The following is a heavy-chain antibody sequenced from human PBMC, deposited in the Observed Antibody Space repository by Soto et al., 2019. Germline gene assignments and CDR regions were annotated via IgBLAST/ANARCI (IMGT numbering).Heavy chain of an antibody. D-gene: IGHD2-2*01. CDR3: ARGSSTSFGAFDI. CDR1: GFTVSSNY. Sequence: EVQLVESGGGLIQPGGSLRLSCAASGFTVSSNYMSWVRQAPGKGLEWVSVIYSGGSTYYADSVKGRFTISRDNSKSTLYLQMNSLRAEDTAVYYCARGSSTSFGAFDIWGQGTMVTVSS. J-gene: IGHJ3*02. V-gene: IGHV3-53*01. CDR2: IYSGGST.